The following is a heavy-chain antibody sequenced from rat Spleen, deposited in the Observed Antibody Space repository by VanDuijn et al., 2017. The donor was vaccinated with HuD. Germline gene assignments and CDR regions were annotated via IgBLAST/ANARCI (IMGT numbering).Heavy chain of an antibody. CDR2: ISYDGSST. J-gene: IGHJ2*01. CDR1: GFTFSDYN. Sequence: EVQLVESGGGLVQPGRSLKLSCAASGFTFSDYNMAWVRQAPKKGLEWVATISYDGSSTYYGDSVKGRFTISRDNAKSSLYLQMDSLRSEDTSTYYCARGFDYWGQGVMVTVSS. V-gene: IGHV5-7*01. CDR3: ARGFDY.